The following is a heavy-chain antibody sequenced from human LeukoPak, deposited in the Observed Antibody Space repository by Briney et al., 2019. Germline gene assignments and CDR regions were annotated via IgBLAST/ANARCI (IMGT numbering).Heavy chain of an antibody. D-gene: IGHD3-22*01. Sequence: GASVKVSCKASGYTFTGYYMHWVRQAPGQGLECMGCINPNSGGTNYAQKLQGRVTMTTDTSTSTAYMELRSLRSDDTAVYYCARTFYYYDSSGYPDAFDIWGQGTMVTVSS. CDR1: GYTFTGYY. CDR2: INPNSGGT. J-gene: IGHJ3*02. V-gene: IGHV1-2*02. CDR3: ARTFYYYDSSGYPDAFDI.